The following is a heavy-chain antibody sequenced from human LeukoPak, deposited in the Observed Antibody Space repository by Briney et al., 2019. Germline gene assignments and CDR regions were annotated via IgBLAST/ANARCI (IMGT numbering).Heavy chain of an antibody. CDR3: AREGGSGYYRDAFDI. CDR1: GYTFTCYY. J-gene: IGHJ3*02. CDR2: INPNSGGT. D-gene: IGHD3-22*01. Sequence: ASVKVSCKASGYTFTCYYMHWVRQAPGQGLEWMGWINPNSGGTNYAQKFQGRVTMTRDTSISTAYMELSRLRSDDTAVYYCAREGGSGYYRDAFDIWGQGTMVTVSS. V-gene: IGHV1-2*02.